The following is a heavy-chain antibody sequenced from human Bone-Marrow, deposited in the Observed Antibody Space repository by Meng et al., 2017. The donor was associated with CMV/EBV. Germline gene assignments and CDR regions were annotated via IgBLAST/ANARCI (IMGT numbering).Heavy chain of an antibody. CDR1: GGTFSSYA. CDR2: IIPIFGTA. D-gene: IGHD1-26*01. V-gene: IGHV1-69*05. J-gene: IGHJ4*02. Sequence: SVKVSCKASGGTFSSYAISWVRQAPGQGLEWMGGIIPIFGTANYAQKFQGRVTITTDESTSTAYMELSSLRSEDTAVYYCARESSVFVPSERGIVGATRWGHFDYWGQGTLVTVSS. CDR3: ARESSVFVPSERGIVGATRWGHFDY.